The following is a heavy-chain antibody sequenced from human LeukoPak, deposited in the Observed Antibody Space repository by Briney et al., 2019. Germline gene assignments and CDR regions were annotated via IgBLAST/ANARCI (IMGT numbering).Heavy chain of an antibody. CDR3: ATLPFGTGSDAFDI. V-gene: IGHV4-4*02. CDR2: IYHSGST. CDR1: GGSISSSNR. J-gene: IGHJ3*02. Sequence: SGTLSLTCAVSGGSISSSNRWSWVRQPPGKGLEWIGEIYHSGSTNYNPSLKSRVTISVDKSKNQFSLKLSSVTAADTAVYYCATLPFGTGSDAFDIWGQGTMVTVSS. D-gene: IGHD3/OR15-3a*01.